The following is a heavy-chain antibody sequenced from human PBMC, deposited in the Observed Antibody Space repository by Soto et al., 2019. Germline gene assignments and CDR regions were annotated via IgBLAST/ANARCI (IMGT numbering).Heavy chain of an antibody. D-gene: IGHD6-6*01. CDR3: ARGTIEYSSTSEFDY. CDR1: GFTFSSYA. J-gene: IGHJ4*02. CDR2: ISSNGGST. V-gene: IGHV3-64*01. Sequence: VGSLRLSCAASGFTFSSYAMHWVRQAPGKGLEYVSAISSNGGSTYYANSVKGRFTISRDNSKNTLYLQMGSLRAEDMAVYYCARGTIEYSSTSEFDYWGQGTLVTVSS.